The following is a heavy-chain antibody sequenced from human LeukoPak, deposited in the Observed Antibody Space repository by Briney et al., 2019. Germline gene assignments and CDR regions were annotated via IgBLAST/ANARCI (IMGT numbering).Heavy chain of an antibody. V-gene: IGHV3-48*02. J-gene: IGHJ4*02. D-gene: IGHD3-9*01. CDR3: AKPKTYYDILTGNYFDY. CDR2: ISSTSTTI. Sequence: GGSLRLSCAASGFTFGDYGMNWVRQAPGKGLEWVSYISSTSTTIYYADSVKGRFTISRDNAKKSLYLQMNSLRDEDTAVYYCAKPKTYYDILTGNYFDYWGQGTLVTVSS. CDR1: GFTFGDYG.